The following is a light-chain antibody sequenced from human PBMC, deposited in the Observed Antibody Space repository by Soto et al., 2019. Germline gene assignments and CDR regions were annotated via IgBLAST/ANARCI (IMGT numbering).Light chain of an antibody. CDR1: QTVGSW. V-gene: IGKV1-5*01. J-gene: IGKJ4*01. Sequence: DIQMTQSPATLSASVGDRVTITCRASQTVGSWLAWYQQKPGTAPKFLIYDASTLESGVPSRFSGSGSGTEFTLTIISLHPDDFATYYCQQYDNYPLTFGGGTKVEIK. CDR3: QQYDNYPLT. CDR2: DAS.